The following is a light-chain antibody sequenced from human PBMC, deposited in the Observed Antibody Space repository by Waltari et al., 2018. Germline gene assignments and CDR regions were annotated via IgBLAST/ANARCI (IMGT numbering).Light chain of an antibody. CDR2: DDY. Sequence: SYVLTQPPSVSVAPGQTATITCGGNNIGGKTVHWYQQKPGQAPVLVVYDDYYRPSGIPERFSGSNSGNTAALTISCVEAGDEADYYCQVWDSSSDRPVFGGGTKVFVL. J-gene: IGLJ3*02. CDR3: QVWDSSSDRPV. V-gene: IGLV3-21*02. CDR1: NIGGKT.